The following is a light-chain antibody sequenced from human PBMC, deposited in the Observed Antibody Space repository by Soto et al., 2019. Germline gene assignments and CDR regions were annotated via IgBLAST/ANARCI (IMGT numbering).Light chain of an antibody. Sequence: QSALTQPPSASGSPGQSVTISCIGTSSDVGGYNYVSWYQQHPGKAPKLMIYEVSKRPSGVPDRFSGSKSGNTGSLTVSGLQAEDEADYYCSSCAASYNLGVFCGGTKLTVL. CDR3: SSCAASYNLGV. V-gene: IGLV2-8*01. J-gene: IGLJ2*01. CDR2: EVS. CDR1: SSDVGGYNY.